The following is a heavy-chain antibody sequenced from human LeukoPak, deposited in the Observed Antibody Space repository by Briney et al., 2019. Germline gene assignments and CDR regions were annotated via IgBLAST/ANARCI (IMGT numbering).Heavy chain of an antibody. CDR3: AKDPAGDGYNFVSGY. Sequence: VRSLRVSCAASGFTFSSYGMHWVRQAPGKGLEWVAVISYDGSNKYYADSVKGRFTISRDNSKNTLYLQMNSLRAEDTAVYYCAKDPAGDGYNFVSGYWGQGTLVTVSS. J-gene: IGHJ4*02. CDR2: ISYDGSNK. CDR1: GFTFSSYG. V-gene: IGHV3-30*18. D-gene: IGHD5-24*01.